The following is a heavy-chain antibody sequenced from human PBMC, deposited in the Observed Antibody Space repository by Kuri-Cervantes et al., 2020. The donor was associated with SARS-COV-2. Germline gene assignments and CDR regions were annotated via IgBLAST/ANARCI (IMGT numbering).Heavy chain of an antibody. Sequence: LRLSGTVSGGSISSSSYYWGWIRQPPGKGLEWIGTIYHSGDTFYNPSLKSRATISVDTSRNQFSLRLTSVTAADTATYYCATTYCGGDCSFDYWGQGTLVTVSS. CDR3: ATTYCGGDCSFDY. J-gene: IGHJ4*02. V-gene: IGHV4-39*07. D-gene: IGHD2-21*01. CDR1: GGSISSSSYY. CDR2: IYHSGDT.